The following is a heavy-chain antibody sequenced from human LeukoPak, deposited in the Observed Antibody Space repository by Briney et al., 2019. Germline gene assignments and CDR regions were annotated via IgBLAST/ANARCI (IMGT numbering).Heavy chain of an antibody. CDR2: ISVSGGGT. CDR1: GFTFSSYA. D-gene: IGHD2-2*01. CDR3: AKQPFSEVPTASADY. J-gene: IGHJ4*02. Sequence: GGSLSLSCAASGFTFSSYARSWVRQAPGKGLEWVSAISVSGGGTYYPALEKRRITISNDNSKNTLYLQMNSMRAEGTALYCGAKQPFSEVPTASADYGGERTLVTLP. V-gene: IGHV3-23*01.